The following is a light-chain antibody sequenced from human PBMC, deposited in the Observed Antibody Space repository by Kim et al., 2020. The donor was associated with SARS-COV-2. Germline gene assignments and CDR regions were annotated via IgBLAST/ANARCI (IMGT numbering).Light chain of an antibody. J-gene: IGKJ1*01. CDR1: QSVSSY. CDR2: DAA. CDR3: QQRSNWPSWT. Sequence: SPGERATLSGRASQSVSSYVAWYQQKPGQAPRLLIYDAANRATGIPSRFSGSGSGTDFTLTISSLEPEDFTVYYCQQRSNWPSWTFGQGTKVDIK. V-gene: IGKV3-11*01.